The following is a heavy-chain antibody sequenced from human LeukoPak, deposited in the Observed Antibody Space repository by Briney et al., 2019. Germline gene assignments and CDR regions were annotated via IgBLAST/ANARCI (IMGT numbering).Heavy chain of an antibody. Sequence: SETLSLTCTVSGGSISSSRYYWGWIRQPPGKGLEWIGSIYYSGSTYYNPSLKSRVTISVDTSKNQFSLKLSSVAAADTAVYYCARAGGYYDSSTLDYWGQGTLVTVFS. D-gene: IGHD3-22*01. CDR3: ARAGGYYDSSTLDY. CDR1: GGSISSSRYY. J-gene: IGHJ4*02. CDR2: IYYSGST. V-gene: IGHV4-39*01.